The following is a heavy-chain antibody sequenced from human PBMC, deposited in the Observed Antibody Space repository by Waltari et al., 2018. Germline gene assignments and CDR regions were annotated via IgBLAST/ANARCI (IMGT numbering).Heavy chain of an antibody. CDR1: GFSISSGYY. CDR2: IYHSGST. CDR3: AREGRSIAPAGTRRKDFTFDY. D-gene: IGHD6-13*01. J-gene: IGHJ4*02. V-gene: IGHV4-38-2*02. Sequence: QVQLQESGPGLVKPSETLSLTCAVSGFSISSGYYWGWIRQPPGGGLEWIGSIYHSGSTYNNPSLKVRATISVDTSKNQFSLKLSSVTAADTAVYYCAREGRSIAPAGTRRKDFTFDYWGQGTLVTVSS.